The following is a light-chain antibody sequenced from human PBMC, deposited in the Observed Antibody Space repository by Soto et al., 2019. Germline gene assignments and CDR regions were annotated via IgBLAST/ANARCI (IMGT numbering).Light chain of an antibody. Sequence: QSALTQPASVSGSPGQSITISCTGTSSDVGGYNYVSWYQQHPGKAPKLMIYDVSNRPSGVSNRFSGSKSGNTASLTISGLQAEDESNYYGTSYTSTSNLFVSGTGTKVT. CDR3: TSYTSTSNLFV. J-gene: IGLJ1*01. V-gene: IGLV2-14*01. CDR2: DVS. CDR1: SSDVGGYNY.